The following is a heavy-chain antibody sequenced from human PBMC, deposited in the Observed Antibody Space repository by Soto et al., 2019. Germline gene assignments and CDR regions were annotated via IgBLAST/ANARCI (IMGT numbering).Heavy chain of an antibody. CDR3: ARHYSSGSRNWFDP. D-gene: IGHD6-19*01. CDR2: IYYSGST. V-gene: IGHV4-39*01. CDR1: GGSINSSSYF. Sequence: KTSETLSLTCSVSGGSINSSSYFWGWVRQHPGKGLEWIGSIYYSGSTYYNPSLRSRVTISVDTSKNQFSLKLRSVTAADTAVFYCARHYSSGSRNWFDPWGQGALVTVSS. J-gene: IGHJ5*02.